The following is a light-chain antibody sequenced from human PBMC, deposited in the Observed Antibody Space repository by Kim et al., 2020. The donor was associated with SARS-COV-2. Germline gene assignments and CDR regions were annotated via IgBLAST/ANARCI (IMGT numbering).Light chain of an antibody. CDR1: QRNSSW. V-gene: IGKV1-12*01. CDR2: AAS. Sequence: SASVGDRVTITCRARQRNSSWLAWYQQKPGKAPNLLIFAASTLQGGVPSRFSGSGSGTDFTLTISSLQPEDSATYYCQQANSFPYTFGQGTKLEI. J-gene: IGKJ2*01. CDR3: QQANSFPYT.